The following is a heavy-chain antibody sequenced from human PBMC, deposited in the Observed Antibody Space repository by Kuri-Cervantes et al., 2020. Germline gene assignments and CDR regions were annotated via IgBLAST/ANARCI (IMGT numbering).Heavy chain of an antibody. Sequence: SVKVSCKASGFTFTSSAVQWVRQVRGQRLEWIGWIVVGSGNTNYAQKFQERVTITRDMSTSTAYMELSSLRSEDTAVYYCAAEENSSGWVRGAFDIWGQGTMVTVSS. V-gene: IGHV1-58*01. J-gene: IGHJ3*02. D-gene: IGHD6-19*01. CDR2: IVVGSGNT. CDR1: GFTFTSSA. CDR3: AAEENSSGWVRGAFDI.